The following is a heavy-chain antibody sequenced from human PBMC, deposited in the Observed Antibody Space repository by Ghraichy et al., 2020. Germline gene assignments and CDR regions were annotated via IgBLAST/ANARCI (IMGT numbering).Heavy chain of an antibody. Sequence: SETLSLTCTVSGGSISSYYWSWIRQPPGKGLEWIGYIYYSGSTNYNPSLKSRVTISVDTSKNQFSLKLSSVTAADTAVYYCARSPPPTYCGGDCYYGMDVWGQGTTVTVSS. V-gene: IGHV4-59*01. CDR1: GGSISSYY. CDR2: IYYSGST. D-gene: IGHD2-21*01. J-gene: IGHJ6*02. CDR3: ARSPPPTYCGGDCYYGMDV.